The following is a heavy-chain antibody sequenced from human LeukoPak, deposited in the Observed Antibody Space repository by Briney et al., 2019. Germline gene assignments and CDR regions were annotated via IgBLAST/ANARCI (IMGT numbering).Heavy chain of an antibody. Sequence: GDSLKISCKGSGYSFTSYWIGWVRQMPGKGLEWMGIIYPGDSDTRYSPSFQGQVTISADKSISTAYLQWSSLKASDTDMYYCARTSGVVVPEGPNYYYYYGMDVWGQGTTVTVSS. J-gene: IGHJ6*02. CDR1: GYSFTSYW. CDR3: ARTSGVVVPEGPNYYYYYGMDV. CDR2: IYPGDSDT. D-gene: IGHD2-2*01. V-gene: IGHV5-51*01.